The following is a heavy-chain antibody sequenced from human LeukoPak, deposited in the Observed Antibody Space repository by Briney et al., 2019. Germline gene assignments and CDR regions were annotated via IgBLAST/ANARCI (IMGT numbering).Heavy chain of an antibody. CDR1: GYTFTNYF. D-gene: IGHD6-19*01. Sequence: ASVKVSCKASGYTFTNYFMHWVRQAPGQGLEWMGVINPSSGTTSYSQKFQSRVTITRDTSASTAYMELSSLRSEDTAVYYCARSVAGPVPMDVWGQGTTVTVSS. V-gene: IGHV1-46*01. CDR3: ARSVAGPVPMDV. CDR2: INPSSGTT. J-gene: IGHJ6*02.